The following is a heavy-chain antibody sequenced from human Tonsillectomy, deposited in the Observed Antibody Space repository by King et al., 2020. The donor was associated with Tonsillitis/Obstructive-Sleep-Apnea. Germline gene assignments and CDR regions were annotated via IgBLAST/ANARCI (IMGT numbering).Heavy chain of an antibody. J-gene: IGHJ4*01. CDR3: ARLFSGESYGRYFYS. Sequence: QLVQSGAEVKKPGESLTISCKVSGNSFTTYWIGWVRQKPGRGPEYMGIIYPGDSDTRYSPSFEGQVTMSADKSITTAYLHWSSLKASDTAMYFCARLFSGESYGRYFYSWGQGILGTGSS. V-gene: IGHV5-51*03. CDR2: IYPGDSDT. D-gene: IGHD3-16*01. CDR1: GNSFTTYW.